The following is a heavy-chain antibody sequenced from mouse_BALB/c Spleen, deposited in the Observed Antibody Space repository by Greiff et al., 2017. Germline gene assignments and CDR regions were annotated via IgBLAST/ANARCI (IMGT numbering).Heavy chain of an antibody. CDR2: INPSNGRT. Sequence: VQLQQPGAELVKPGASVKLSCKASGYTFTSYWMHWVKQRPGQGLEWIGEINPSNGRTNYNEKFKSKATLTVDKSSSTAYMQLSSLTSEDSAVYYCARRDRPFAYWGQGTLVTVSA. J-gene: IGHJ3*01. D-gene: IGHD2-14*01. CDR3: ARRDRPFAY. V-gene: IGHV1S81*02. CDR1: GYTFTSYW.